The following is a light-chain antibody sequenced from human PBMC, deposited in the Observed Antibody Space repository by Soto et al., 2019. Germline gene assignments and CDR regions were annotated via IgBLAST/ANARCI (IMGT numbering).Light chain of an antibody. Sequence: DIQMTQSPSTLSASVGDRVTITCRASQSISSWLAWYQQKPGKAPKLLIYDASSLESGVPSRFSGSGSGTEFTLTISSLQPDDFATYYCQQFHNYPPITFGQGTRLEIK. V-gene: IGKV1-5*01. CDR3: QQFHNYPPIT. CDR1: QSISSW. CDR2: DAS. J-gene: IGKJ5*01.